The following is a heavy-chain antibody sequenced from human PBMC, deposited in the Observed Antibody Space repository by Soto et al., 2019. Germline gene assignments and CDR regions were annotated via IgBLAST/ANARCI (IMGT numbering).Heavy chain of an antibody. V-gene: IGHV3-11*01. CDR2: ISSSGSTI. CDR1: GFTFSDYY. D-gene: IGHD3-16*02. J-gene: IGHJ3*02. CDR3: ARGYDYIWGSYHPYAFDI. Sequence: GGSLRLSCAASGFTFSDYYMSWIRQAPGKGLEWVSYISSSGSTIYYADSVKGRFTISRDNAKNSLYLQMNSLRAEDTAVYYCARGYDYIWGSYHPYAFDIWGQGTMVTVSS.